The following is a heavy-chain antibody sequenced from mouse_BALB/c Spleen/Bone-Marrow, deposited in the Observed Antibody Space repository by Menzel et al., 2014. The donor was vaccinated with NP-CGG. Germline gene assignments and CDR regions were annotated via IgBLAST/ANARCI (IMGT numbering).Heavy chain of an antibody. CDR2: IHYSGST. Sequence: DVMLVESGPDLVKPSQSLSLTCTVTDYSIXSGYSWHWIRQFPGNKLEWMGYIHYSGSTNYNPSLKSRISITRDTSKNQFFLQLNSVTTEDTATYYCARFDGTYAMDYWGQGTSVTVSS. CDR3: ARFDGTYAMDY. V-gene: IGHV3-1*02. D-gene: IGHD2-1*01. CDR1: DYSIXSGYS. J-gene: IGHJ4*01.